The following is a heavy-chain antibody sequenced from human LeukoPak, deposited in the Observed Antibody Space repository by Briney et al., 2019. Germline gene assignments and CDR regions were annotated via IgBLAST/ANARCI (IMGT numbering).Heavy chain of an antibody. Sequence: SVKVSCKGSGGTFNNYGLNWVRQAPGQGLEWMGGIIPVYGTANYAQKFRDRVTITSDESTSTTYMELSSLRSEDTAVYYCARQGGSSPNYYYYYMDVWGKGTTVTVSS. CDR1: GGTFNNYG. V-gene: IGHV1-69*01. J-gene: IGHJ6*03. CDR2: IIPVYGTA. CDR3: ARQGGSSPNYYYYYMDV. D-gene: IGHD6-13*01.